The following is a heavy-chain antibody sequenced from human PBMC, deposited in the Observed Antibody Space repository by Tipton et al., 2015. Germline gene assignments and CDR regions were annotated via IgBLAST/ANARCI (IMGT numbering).Heavy chain of an antibody. Sequence: QLVQSGDEVKKPGASVKVSCEASAYTFISYGITWVRQAPGQGLEWMGWISPYNGNTHYAQKLQGRVTMTTDTTTSTAYMELRSLGSDDTAVYYCAREGSGHSSGWYPLDYWGQGTLVTVSS. CDR1: AYTFISYG. CDR3: AREGSGHSSGWYPLDY. D-gene: IGHD6-19*01. CDR2: ISPYNGNT. V-gene: IGHV1-18*01. J-gene: IGHJ4*02.